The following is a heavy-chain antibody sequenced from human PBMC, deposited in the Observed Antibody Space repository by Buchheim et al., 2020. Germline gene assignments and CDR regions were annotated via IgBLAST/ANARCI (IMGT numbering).Heavy chain of an antibody. J-gene: IGHJ4*02. CDR2: IYYSGST. V-gene: IGHV4-59*01. CDR1: GGSISSYY. D-gene: IGHD3-16*02. CDR3: ARGYVITFGGVIVTPQYYFDY. Sequence: QVQLQESGPGLVKPSETLSLTCTVSGGSISSYYWSWIRQPPGKGLEWIGYIYYSGSTNYNPSLTSRVTISVDTSKNQFSLKLSSVTAADTAVYYCARGYVITFGGVIVTPQYYFDYWGQGTL.